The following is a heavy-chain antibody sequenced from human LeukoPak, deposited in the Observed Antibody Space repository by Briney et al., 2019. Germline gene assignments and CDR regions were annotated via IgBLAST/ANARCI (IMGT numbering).Heavy chain of an antibody. CDR1: GGTFSSYA. CDR2: IIPIFGTA. J-gene: IGHJ4*02. V-gene: IGHV1-69*13. Sequence: AASVKVSCKASGGTFSSYAISWVRQAPGQGLEWMGGIIPIFGTANCAQKFQGRVTITADESTSTAYMELSSLRSEDTAVYYCARVGLGELAGPNYFDYWGQGTLVTVSS. CDR3: ARVGLGELAGPNYFDY. D-gene: IGHD3-16*01.